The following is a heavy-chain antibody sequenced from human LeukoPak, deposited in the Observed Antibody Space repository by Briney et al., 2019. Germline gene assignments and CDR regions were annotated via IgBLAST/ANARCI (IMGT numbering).Heavy chain of an antibody. V-gene: IGHV3-74*01. CDR1: GFTFTTHW. J-gene: IGHJ3*02. CDR2: IKPDGSDT. CDR3: AKDLGAGIDAFDI. D-gene: IGHD3-10*01. Sequence: GGSLRLSCGASGFTFTTHWIHWVRQAPGKGLVWVSRIKPDGSDTNYADSVKGRFTIPRDNAKNTMYLQMNSLRAEDTAVYYCAKDLGAGIDAFDIWGQGTMVTVSS.